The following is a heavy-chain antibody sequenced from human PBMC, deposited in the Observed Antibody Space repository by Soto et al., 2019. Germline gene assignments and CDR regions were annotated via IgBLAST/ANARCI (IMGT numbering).Heavy chain of an antibody. CDR2: IYYSGTS. D-gene: IGHD6-13*01. Sequence: SETLSLTCTVSGGSISNFYWSWIRQPPGKGLEWIGYIYYSGTSNYNPSLKSRITISLDTSKKQFSLKLNSVTAADTAVYYCARGWGSSWYKGFYYYMDVWGKGTTVTVSS. J-gene: IGHJ6*03. CDR1: GGSISNFY. CDR3: ARGWGSSWYKGFYYYMDV. V-gene: IGHV4-59*01.